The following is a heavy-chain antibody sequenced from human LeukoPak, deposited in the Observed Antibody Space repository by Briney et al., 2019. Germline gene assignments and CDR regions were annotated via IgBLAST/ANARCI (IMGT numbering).Heavy chain of an antibody. CDR3: AKDPLVDYGDYGDAFDI. Sequence: GGSLRLSCAASGFTFSSYAMSWVRQAPGKGLEWVSAISGSGGSTYYADSVKGRFTISRDNSKNTLYPQMNSLRAEDTAVYYCAKDPLVDYGDYGDAFDIWGQGTMVTVSS. CDR1: GFTFSSYA. J-gene: IGHJ3*02. V-gene: IGHV3-23*01. D-gene: IGHD4-17*01. CDR2: ISGSGGST.